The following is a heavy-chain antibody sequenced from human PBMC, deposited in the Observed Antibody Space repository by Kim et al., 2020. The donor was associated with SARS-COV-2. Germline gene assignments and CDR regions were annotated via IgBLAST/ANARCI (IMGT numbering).Heavy chain of an antibody. Sequence: GGSLRLSCAASGFTFSSYWMHWVRQAPGKGLVWVSRINSDGSSTSYADSVKGRFTISRDNAKNTLYLQMNSLRAEDTAVYYCARVWGSGSYYRASDYYYGMDVWGQGTTVTVSS. CDR2: INSDGSST. V-gene: IGHV3-74*01. CDR1: GFTFSSYW. D-gene: IGHD3-10*01. J-gene: IGHJ6*02. CDR3: ARVWGSGSYYRASDYYYGMDV.